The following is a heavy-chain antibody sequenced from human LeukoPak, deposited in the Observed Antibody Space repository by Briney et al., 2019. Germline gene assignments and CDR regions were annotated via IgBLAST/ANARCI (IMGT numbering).Heavy chain of an antibody. CDR1: RFTLATYA. Sequence: GGSLRLSCAVSRFTLATYAMSWVRQAPGKGLEWVSGVSGSGTTTYYADSAKGRFTISRDNSKNTLYLQMISLRADDTAVYYCSSPGQRRVYFDYWGPGTLVTVSS. D-gene: IGHD3-10*01. J-gene: IGHJ4*02. CDR2: VSGSGTTT. CDR3: SSPGQRRVYFDY. V-gene: IGHV3-23*01.